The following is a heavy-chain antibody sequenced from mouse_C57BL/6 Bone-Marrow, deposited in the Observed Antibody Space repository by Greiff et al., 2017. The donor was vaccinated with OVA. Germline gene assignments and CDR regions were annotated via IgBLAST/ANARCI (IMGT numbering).Heavy chain of an antibody. J-gene: IGHJ1*03. CDR1: GFSLPRSA. D-gene: IGHD1-1*01. Sequence: QVQLKESGPGLVAPSQSLSITCPVSGFSLPRSAISLVRQPPGTGLEWLGVIWTGGGTNSNSALTSSLSLSKDNSKLQVCLKRNSLPTDDTARYYCARPYYRGYFDVWGTGTTVTVSS. V-gene: IGHV2-9-1*01. CDR2: IWTGGGT. CDR3: ARPYYRGYFDV.